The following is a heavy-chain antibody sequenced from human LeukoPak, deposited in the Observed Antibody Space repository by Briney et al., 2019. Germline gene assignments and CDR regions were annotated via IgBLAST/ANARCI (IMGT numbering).Heavy chain of an antibody. CDR1: GGSISSSSYY. CDR2: IYYSGST. CDR3: AVLGSYDILTGYPNY. Sequence: PSETLSLTCTVSGGSISSSSYYWGWIRQPPGKGLEWIGSIYYSGSTYYNPSLKSRVTISVDKSKNQFSLKLSSVTAADTAVYYCAVLGSYDILTGYPNYWGQGTLVTVSS. J-gene: IGHJ4*02. D-gene: IGHD3-9*01. V-gene: IGHV4-39*01.